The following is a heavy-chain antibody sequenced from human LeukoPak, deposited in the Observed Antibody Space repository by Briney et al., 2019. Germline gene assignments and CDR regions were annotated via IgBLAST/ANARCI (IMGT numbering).Heavy chain of an antibody. CDR2: SDHTRST. J-gene: IGHJ4*02. Sequence: SETLSLTCTVSGGSINSGTYYWIWIRQPPGKGLEWIGRSDHTRSTYYNSSLKSRIIISVDTSKNHFCLRLSSVTATDTAVYYCARGLMTTVVIPGYWGQGTLVTVSS. CDR3: ARGLMTTVVIPGY. CDR1: GGSINSGTYY. D-gene: IGHD4-23*01. V-gene: IGHV4-39*02.